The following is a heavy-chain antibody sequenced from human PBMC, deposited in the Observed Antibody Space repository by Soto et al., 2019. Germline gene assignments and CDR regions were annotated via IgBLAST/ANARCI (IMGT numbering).Heavy chain of an antibody. D-gene: IGHD2-15*01. CDR1: GFTFSSYA. CDR3: ARDRDIVVVVAATLRVGHYYYGMDV. V-gene: IGHV3-30-3*01. J-gene: IGHJ6*02. CDR2: ISYDGSNK. Sequence: PGGSLRLSCAASGFTFSSYAMHWVRQAPGKGLEWVAVISYDGSNKYYADSVKGRFTISRDNSRNTLYLQMNSLRAEDTAVYYCARDRDIVVVVAATLRVGHYYYGMDVWGQGTTVTAP.